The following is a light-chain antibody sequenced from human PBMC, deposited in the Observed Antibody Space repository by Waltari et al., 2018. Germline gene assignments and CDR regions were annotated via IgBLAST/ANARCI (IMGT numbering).Light chain of an antibody. CDR2: VNS. J-gene: IGLJ2*01. V-gene: IGLV1-40*01. CDR3: QSYDSSPYVV. CDR1: SSNIRAGSD. Sequence: QSVLTQPPSVSGAPGQRVTIPCTGSSSNIRAGSDVHWYQQLPGTAPKLLIYVNSNRPSGVPDRFSGSKSGTSASLAITGLQAEDEADYYCQSYDSSPYVVFGGGTKLTVL.